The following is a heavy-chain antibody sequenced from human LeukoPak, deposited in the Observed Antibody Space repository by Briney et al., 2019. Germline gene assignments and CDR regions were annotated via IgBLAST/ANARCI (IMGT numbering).Heavy chain of an antibody. CDR3: ARVATYYYDSSGYNLRMDV. V-gene: IGHV3-7*01. J-gene: IGHJ6*02. CDR2: IKQDGREK. D-gene: IGHD3-22*01. Sequence: PGRSLRLSCAASGFTFRSYWMSWASQAPGKGLEWVANIKQDGREKYYVDSAKRRFTFSRENAKNSLYLQMNGRRAEDTAVYYCARVATYYYDSSGYNLRMDVWGQGTTVTVSS. CDR1: GFTFRSYW.